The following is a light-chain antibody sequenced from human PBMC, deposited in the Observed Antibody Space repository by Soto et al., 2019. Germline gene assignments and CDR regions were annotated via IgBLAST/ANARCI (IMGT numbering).Light chain of an antibody. CDR3: QQYNAYSPLT. CDR1: QSISTR. V-gene: IGKV1-5*01. J-gene: IGKJ4*01. Sequence: DIQMTQSPSTLSASVGDRVTITCRASQSISTRLAWYQQKPGKAPKFLIYDASSLQSGVPSRFSGSGSGTEFTLTISSLQPDDFATYYCQQYNAYSPLTLGGGTKVDIK. CDR2: DAS.